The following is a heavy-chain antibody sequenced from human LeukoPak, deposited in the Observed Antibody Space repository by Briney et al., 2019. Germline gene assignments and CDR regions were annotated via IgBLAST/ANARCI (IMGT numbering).Heavy chain of an antibody. CDR1: GGSFSGYY. CDR3: ARGLRFLEWFPLDY. Sequence: SETLSLTCAVYGGSFSGYYWSWIRQPPGKGLEWIGEVNHSGSTNYNPSLKSRVTISVDTSKNQFSLKLSSVTAADTAVYYCARGLRFLEWFPLDYWGQEPWSPSPQ. CDR2: VNHSGST. V-gene: IGHV4-34*01. D-gene: IGHD3-3*01. J-gene: IGHJ4*01.